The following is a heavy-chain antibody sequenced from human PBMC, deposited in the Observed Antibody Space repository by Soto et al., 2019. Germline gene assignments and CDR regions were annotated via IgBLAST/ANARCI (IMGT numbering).Heavy chain of an antibody. CDR2: IRSKANSYAT. J-gene: IGHJ3*02. Sequence: PGGSLRLSCAASGFTFTRYSMNWVRQAPGKGLEWVGRIRSKANSYATAYAASVKGRFTISRDDSKNTAYLQMNSLKTEDTAVYYCTSRIGGTFDDFDSWGQGTMVTVSS. CDR1: GFTFTRYS. D-gene: IGHD1-1*01. CDR3: TSRIGGTFDDFDS. V-gene: IGHV3-73*01.